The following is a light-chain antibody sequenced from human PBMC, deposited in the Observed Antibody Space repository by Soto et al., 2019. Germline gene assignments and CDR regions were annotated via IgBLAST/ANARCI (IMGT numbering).Light chain of an antibody. CDR1: SSDVGGYKY. V-gene: IGLV2-11*01. CDR2: DVS. CDR3: CSFSGSPYV. J-gene: IGLJ1*01. Sequence: QSVLTQPRSVSGSPGQSVTISCTGTSSDVGGYKYVSWYQQHPAKAPKLMIYDVSKRPSGVPDRFSGSKSGNTASLTISGLQAEDEADYYCCSFSGSPYVFGTGTKVTVL.